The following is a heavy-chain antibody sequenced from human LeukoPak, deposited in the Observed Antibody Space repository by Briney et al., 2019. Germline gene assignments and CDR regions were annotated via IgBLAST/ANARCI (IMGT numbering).Heavy chain of an antibody. D-gene: IGHD2-15*01. CDR1: GGSISSYY. J-gene: IGHJ6*03. CDR2: IYYSWST. V-gene: IGHV4-59*01. Sequence: PSETLSLTCTVSGGSISSYYWSWIPQPPGKGLEGIGYIYYSWSTNYNPSLKSRVTISVDTSKNQFSLKLSSVTAADTAVYYCARSMEGYCSGGSCYYYYYYMDVWGKGTTVTVSS. CDR3: ARSMEGYCSGGSCYYYYYYMDV.